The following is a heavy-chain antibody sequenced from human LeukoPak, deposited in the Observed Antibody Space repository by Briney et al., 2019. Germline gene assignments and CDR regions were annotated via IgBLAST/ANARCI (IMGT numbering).Heavy chain of an antibody. J-gene: IGHJ4*02. CDR2: IYHDMRT. V-gene: IGHV4-39*01. CDR1: GDSINSGPYY. D-gene: IGHD5-24*01. Sequence: SETLSLTCTVSGDSINSGPYYWGWIRQPPGKGLEWIGTIYHDMRTFYNPSLKSRVAISIDTSKNQFSLELRSVTAADTAVFYCTRHRIIRDVATGDYCDSWGQGTLVTVSS. CDR3: TRHRIIRDVATGDYCDS.